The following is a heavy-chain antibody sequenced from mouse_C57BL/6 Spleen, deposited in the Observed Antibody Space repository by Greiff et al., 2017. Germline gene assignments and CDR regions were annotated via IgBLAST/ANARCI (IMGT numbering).Heavy chain of an antibody. CDR2: INPNNGGT. V-gene: IGHV1-26*01. CDR1: GYTFTDYY. J-gene: IGHJ3*01. Sequence: VQLQQSGPELVKPGASVKISCKASGYTFTDYYMNWVKQSPGQSLEWIGDINPNNGGTSYNQKFKGKATLTVDKSSSTAYMELRSLTSEDAAVDDCALDSSGYVWFAYGGQGTLVTVSA. CDR3: ALDSSGYVWFAY. D-gene: IGHD3-2*02.